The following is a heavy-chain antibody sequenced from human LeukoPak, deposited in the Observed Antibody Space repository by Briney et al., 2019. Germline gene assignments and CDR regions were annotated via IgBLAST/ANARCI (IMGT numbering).Heavy chain of an antibody. J-gene: IGHJ5*02. CDR1: GYTFTGYY. D-gene: IGHD4-17*01. V-gene: IGHV1-69*06. Sequence: SVKVSCKASGYTFTGYYMHWVRQAPGQGLEWMGGIIPIFGTANYAQKFQGRVTITADKSTSTAYMELSSLRSEDTAVYYCARCLGTDDYGILGWFDPWGQGTLVTVSS. CDR3: ARCLGTDDYGILGWFDP. CDR2: IIPIFGTA.